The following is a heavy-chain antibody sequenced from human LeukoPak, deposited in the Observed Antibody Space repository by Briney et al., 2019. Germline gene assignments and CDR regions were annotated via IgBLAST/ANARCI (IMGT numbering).Heavy chain of an antibody. CDR1: GGSISNYY. J-gene: IGHJ6*02. CDR3: ARLKEGYYYYGMDV. Sequence: SETLSLTCTVSGGSISNYYWSWIRQPPGKGLGWIGYIYYSGSTNYNPSLKSRVTISVDTSKNQFSLKLSSVTAADTAVYYCARLKEGYYYYGMDVWGQGTTVTVSS. CDR2: IYYSGST. V-gene: IGHV4-59*12.